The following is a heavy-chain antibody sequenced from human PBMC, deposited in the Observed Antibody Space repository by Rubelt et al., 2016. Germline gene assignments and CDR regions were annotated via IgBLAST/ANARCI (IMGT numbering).Heavy chain of an antibody. Sequence: QVQLQESGPGLVKPSETLSLTCTVSGGSISSYYWSWIRQPPGKGLEWIGYIYHSGSTYFNPSLKSRVTISVDRSNGQFSLKLSSVTAADTARYYCARVSTNPDAFDIWGHVTMVTVSS. J-gene: IGHJ3*02. CDR3: ARVSTNPDAFDI. CDR1: GGSISSYY. CDR2: IYHSGST. V-gene: IGHV4-59*01.